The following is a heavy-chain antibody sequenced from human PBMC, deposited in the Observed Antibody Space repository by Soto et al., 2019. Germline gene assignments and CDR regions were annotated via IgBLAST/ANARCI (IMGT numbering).Heavy chain of an antibody. D-gene: IGHD4-4*01. Sequence: GGSLRLSCAASGFTFSSYAMHWVRQAPGKGLEWVAVISYDGSNKYYADSVKGRFTISRDNSKNTLYLQMNSLRAEDTAVYYCAREIDPTTVTTGYFDYWGQGTLVTVSS. V-gene: IGHV3-30-3*01. J-gene: IGHJ4*02. CDR2: ISYDGSNK. CDR1: GFTFSSYA. CDR3: AREIDPTTVTTGYFDY.